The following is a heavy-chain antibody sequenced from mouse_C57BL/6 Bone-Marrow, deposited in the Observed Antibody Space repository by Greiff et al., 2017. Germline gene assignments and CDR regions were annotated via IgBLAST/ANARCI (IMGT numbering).Heavy chain of an antibody. D-gene: IGHD1-1*01. J-gene: IGHJ3*01. Sequence: VKLQESGAELMKPGASVMLSCKATGYTFTGYWLEWVKQRPGHGLEWIGEILPGSGSIIYNEKFKGKATFTADTSSNTAYMQLSSLTTEDSAIYYGARGFYYYGSSGCAYWGQGTLVTVSA. V-gene: IGHV1-9*01. CDR2: ILPGSGSI. CDR1: GYTFTGYW. CDR3: ARGFYYYGSSGCAY.